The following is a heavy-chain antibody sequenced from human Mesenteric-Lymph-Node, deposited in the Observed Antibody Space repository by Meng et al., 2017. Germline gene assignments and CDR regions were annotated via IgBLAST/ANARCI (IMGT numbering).Heavy chain of an antibody. CDR2: TRDKANSHTT. V-gene: IGHV3-72*01. CDR1: GFTSSDHY. D-gene: IGHD2-8*01. Sequence: GESLKISCVASGFTSSDHYIDWVRQAPGKGLEWVGRTRDKANSHTTEYAPSVKGRFTISRDDSKTSLYLQMDSLKSEDTAIYYCVRVNGILEAGRVYYYDMDVWGQGTTVTVSS. J-gene: IGHJ6*02. CDR3: VRVNGILEAGRVYYYDMDV.